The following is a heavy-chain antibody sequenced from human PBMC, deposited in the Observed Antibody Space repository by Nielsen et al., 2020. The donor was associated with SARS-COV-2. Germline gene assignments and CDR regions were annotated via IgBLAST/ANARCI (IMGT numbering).Heavy chain of an antibody. V-gene: IGHV4-59*12. CDR2: IYYSGST. J-gene: IGHJ5*01. CDR3: ARETASNWLDS. D-gene: IGHD1-1*01. Sequence: SETLSLTCTVSGGSISSYYWSWIRQPPGKGLEWIGYIYYSGSTNYNPSLKSRVTISVDTSKNQFSLKVTSVTAADTAMYFCARETASNWLDSWGQGILVTVSS. CDR1: GGSISSYY.